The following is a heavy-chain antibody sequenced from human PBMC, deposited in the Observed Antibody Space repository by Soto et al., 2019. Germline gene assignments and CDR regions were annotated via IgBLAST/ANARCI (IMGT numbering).Heavy chain of an antibody. V-gene: IGHV1-18*01. J-gene: IGHJ4*02. CDR3: ARTYYYDSSGYFVFDY. D-gene: IGHD3-22*01. CDR2: ISAYNGST. CDR1: GYTFTSYG. Sequence: GASVKVSCKASGYTFTSYGISWVRQAPGQGLEWMGWISAYNGSTSYAQKFQGRVTMTRDTSTSTVYMELSSLRSEDTAVYYCARTYYYDSSGYFVFDYWGQGTLVTVSS.